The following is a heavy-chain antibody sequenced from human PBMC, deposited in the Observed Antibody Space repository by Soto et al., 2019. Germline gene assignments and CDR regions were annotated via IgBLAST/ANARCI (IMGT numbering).Heavy chain of an antibody. CDR3: ARGISSTADY. D-gene: IGHD2-15*01. J-gene: IGHJ4*02. V-gene: IGHV3-30-3*01. CDR1: GFTFSSYA. CDR2: ISYDGSNK. Sequence: QVQLVESGGGVVQPGRSLRLSCAASGFTFSSYAMHWVRQAPGKGLEWVAVISYDGSNKYYADSVKGRFTISRDNSKNTWYLKMTSLRGGARAVYYWARGISSTADYGGQGTLVPVSS.